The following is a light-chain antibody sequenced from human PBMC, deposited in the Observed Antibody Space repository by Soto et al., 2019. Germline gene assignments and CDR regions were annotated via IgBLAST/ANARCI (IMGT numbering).Light chain of an antibody. Sequence: IVLTQSPATLSLSPGERATLSCRASQSVSSYLAWYQQKPGQAPSLLIYGASNRATGIPERFRGRGSGTDFTLTISGLEPEDFAVYYCQQYGTSPRTFGQGTKVDIK. CDR1: QSVSSY. CDR3: QQYGTSPRT. V-gene: IGKV3-20*01. J-gene: IGKJ1*01. CDR2: GAS.